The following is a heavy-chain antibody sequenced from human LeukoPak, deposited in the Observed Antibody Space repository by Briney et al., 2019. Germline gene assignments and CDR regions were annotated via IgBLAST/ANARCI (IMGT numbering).Heavy chain of an antibody. CDR2: IKQDGSEK. Sequence: GGSLRLSCAASGSMFSNYNMSWVRQAPGKGLEGVTNIKQDGSEKYCVDSVKGRFTISRDNAKNSLYLQINSLRAEDTAVYYCARDNPRPYYYYMDVWGKGTTVTVSS. V-gene: IGHV3-7*01. CDR1: GSMFSNYN. D-gene: IGHD1-14*01. J-gene: IGHJ6*03. CDR3: ARDNPRPYYYYMDV.